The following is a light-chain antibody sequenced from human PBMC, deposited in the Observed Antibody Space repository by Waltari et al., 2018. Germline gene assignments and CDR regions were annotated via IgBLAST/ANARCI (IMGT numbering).Light chain of an antibody. CDR3: QQYGSSLYT. CDR1: QTVVS. Sequence: EIVLTQSPGTLSLSPGERATLSCRASQTVVSLGCYQQKPGQAPRLLIYGSSNRAAGIPDRFSGSGSGTDFTLTITRLEPEDFAVYYCQQYGSSLYTFGQGTKLEI. CDR2: GSS. J-gene: IGKJ2*01. V-gene: IGKV3-20*01.